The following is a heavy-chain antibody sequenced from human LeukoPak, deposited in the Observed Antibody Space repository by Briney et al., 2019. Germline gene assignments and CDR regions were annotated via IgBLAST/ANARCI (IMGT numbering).Heavy chain of an antibody. D-gene: IGHD3-10*01. CDR2: IYTSGST. Sequence: SETLSLTCTVSGGSISSYYWSWIRQPAGKGLEWIGRIYTSGSTNYNPSLKSRVTMSVDTSKNQFSLKLSSVTAADTAVYYCARGGLYYGSGSYPNWFDPWGQGTLVTVSS. J-gene: IGHJ5*02. CDR3: ARGGLYYGSGSYPNWFDP. V-gene: IGHV4-4*07. CDR1: GGSISSYY.